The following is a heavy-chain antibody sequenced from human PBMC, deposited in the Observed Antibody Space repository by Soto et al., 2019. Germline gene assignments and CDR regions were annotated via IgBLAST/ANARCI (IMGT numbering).Heavy chain of an antibody. Sequence: QVQLQESGPGLVKPSQTLSLTCTVSGGSISSGGYYWTWIRQHPGKGLEWIGYIYYSGSTYYNPSLKSRVTISVDTSKNQFSLKLSSVTAADTAVYYCARRRELEVLFDYWGQGTLVTVSS. CDR2: IYYSGST. J-gene: IGHJ4*02. V-gene: IGHV4-31*03. CDR1: GGSISSGGYY. D-gene: IGHD3-10*01. CDR3: ARRRELEVLFDY.